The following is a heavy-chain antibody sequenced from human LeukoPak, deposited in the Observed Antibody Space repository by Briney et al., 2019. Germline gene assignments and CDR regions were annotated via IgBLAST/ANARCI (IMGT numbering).Heavy chain of an antibody. J-gene: IGHJ2*01. CDR3: ARVRFYSSGWYLTDGGYWYFDL. Sequence: SETLSLTCAVYGGSFSGYYWSWIRQPPGKGLEWIGEINHSGSTNYNPSLKSRVTISVDTSKNQFSLKLSSVTAADTAVYYCARVRFYSSGWYLTDGGYWYFDLWGRGTLVTVSS. CDR1: GGSFSGYY. D-gene: IGHD6-19*01. CDR2: INHSGST. V-gene: IGHV4-34*01.